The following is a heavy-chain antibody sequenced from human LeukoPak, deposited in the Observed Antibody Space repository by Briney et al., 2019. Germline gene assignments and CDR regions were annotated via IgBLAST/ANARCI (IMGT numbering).Heavy chain of an antibody. Sequence: ASVTVSCKASGYTFTGYYMHWVRQAPGQGLEWMGWINPNSGGTNYAQKFQGRVTMTRDTSISTAYMELSRLRSDDTAVYYCARDASDILAGSSDAFDIWGQGTMVTVSS. J-gene: IGHJ3*02. V-gene: IGHV1-2*02. CDR3: ARDASDILAGSSDAFDI. CDR1: GYTFTGYY. CDR2: INPNSGGT. D-gene: IGHD3-9*01.